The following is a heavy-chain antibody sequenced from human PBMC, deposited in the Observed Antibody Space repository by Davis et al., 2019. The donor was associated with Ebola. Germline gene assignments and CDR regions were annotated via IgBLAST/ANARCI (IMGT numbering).Heavy chain of an antibody. CDR2: FGTGGDT. CDR1: GFIFRNYV. Sequence: GGSLRLSCETSGFIFRNYVMSWVRQAPGKGLEWVSTFGTGGDTYYADSVKGRFTISRDNTKNSLYLQMNSLRVEDTALYYCARGPPCSGGSCYSNFYYYAMDVWGKGTTVTVSS. V-gene: IGHV3-69-1*01. D-gene: IGHD2-15*01. CDR3: ARGPPCSGGSCYSNFYYYAMDV. J-gene: IGHJ6*04.